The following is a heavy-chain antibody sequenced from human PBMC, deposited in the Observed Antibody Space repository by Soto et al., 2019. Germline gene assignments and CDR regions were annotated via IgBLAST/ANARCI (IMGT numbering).Heavy chain of an antibody. D-gene: IGHD6-13*01. Sequence: EVQLVESGGGSGQPGGSLRLSCVASGYTFNSHEMNWIRQTPGKGLEWISSISGSGTKKYADSVKGRFTMSRDNDHKSIYLEMTSLRVEDTGVYYCARGGIHWGQGALVTVSS. CDR1: GYTFNSHE. J-gene: IGHJ4*02. V-gene: IGHV3-48*03. CDR3: ARGGIH. CDR2: ISGSGTK.